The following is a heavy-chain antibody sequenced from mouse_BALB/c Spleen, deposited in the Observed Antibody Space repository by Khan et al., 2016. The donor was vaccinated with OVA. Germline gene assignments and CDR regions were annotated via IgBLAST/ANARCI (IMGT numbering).Heavy chain of an antibody. D-gene: IGHD6-1*01. CDR1: GYTFTNYG. CDR2: INTYTGEP. V-gene: IGHV9-3-1*01. Sequence: QIQLVQSGPELKKPGETVKISCKASGYTFTNYGMNWVKQAPGKGLKWMGWINTYTGEPTFADDFKGRFAFYLEHSANTAYWQLNNLKNGDTATYVCARSASYWFFGVWGAGTTVTVSS. J-gene: IGHJ1*01. CDR3: ARSASYWFFGV.